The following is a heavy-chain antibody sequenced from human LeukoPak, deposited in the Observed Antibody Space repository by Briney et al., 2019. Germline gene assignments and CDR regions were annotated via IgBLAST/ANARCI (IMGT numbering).Heavy chain of an antibody. Sequence: PGGSLRLSCAASGFTFSSYPMHWVRQAPGKGLEWVAVISYDGSEKHYADPVKGRFTISRDNSKNTLYLQMNSLRAEDTAVCYCAREGSSGYYPYWGQGILVTVSS. CDR3: AREGSSGYYPY. D-gene: IGHD3-22*01. V-gene: IGHV3-30-3*01. J-gene: IGHJ4*02. CDR2: ISYDGSEK. CDR1: GFTFSSYP.